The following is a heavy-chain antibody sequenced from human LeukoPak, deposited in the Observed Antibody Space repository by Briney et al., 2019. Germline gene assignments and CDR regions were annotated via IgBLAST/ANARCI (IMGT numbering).Heavy chain of an antibody. V-gene: IGHV1-18*01. D-gene: IGHD3-22*01. J-gene: IGHJ4*02. CDR1: GYTFTSYG. CDR2: ISAYNGNT. Sequence: ASVKVPCKAFGYTFTSYGISWVRQAPGQGLEWMGWISAYNGNTNYAQKLQGRVTMTTDTSTSTAYMELRSLRSDDTAVYYCARARGYYDSSGYCFDYWGQGTLVTVSS. CDR3: ARARGYYDSSGYCFDY.